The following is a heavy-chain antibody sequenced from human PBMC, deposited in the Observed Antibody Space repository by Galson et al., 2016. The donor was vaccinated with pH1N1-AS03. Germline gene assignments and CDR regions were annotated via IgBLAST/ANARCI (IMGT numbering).Heavy chain of an antibody. D-gene: IGHD3-16*01. J-gene: IGHJ4*02. Sequence: SLRLSCAASGFTFSDNWMHWVRQAPGKGLEWVSRIISNGSGTNYADSVKGRLTTSRDNARNTLYLQMNSLRAEDTAVYYCAKYYRVSYIDSWGQGTLVTVSS. CDR2: IISNGSGT. V-gene: IGHV3-74*01. CDR3: AKYYRVSYIDS. CDR1: GFTFSDNW.